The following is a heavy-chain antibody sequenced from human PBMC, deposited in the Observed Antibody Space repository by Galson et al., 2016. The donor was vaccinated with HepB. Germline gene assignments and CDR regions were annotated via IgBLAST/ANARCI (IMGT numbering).Heavy chain of an antibody. CDR2: TYYRSKWYN. CDR1: GDSVSSNSVT. V-gene: IGHV6-1*01. CDR3: ARRGSKEKGYFDL. D-gene: IGHD6-13*01. Sequence: CAISGDSVSSNSVTWKWIRQSPSRGLEWLGRTYYRSKWYNDYAVSVKSRMTINPDTSKNQFSLQLNSVTPEDTAVYYCARRGSKEKGYFDLWGRVTLVTVSS. J-gene: IGHJ2*01.